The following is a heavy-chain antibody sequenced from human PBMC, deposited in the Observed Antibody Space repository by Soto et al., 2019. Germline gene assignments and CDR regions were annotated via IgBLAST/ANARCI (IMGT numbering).Heavy chain of an antibody. Sequence: SETLSLTCTVSGGSISSGDYYWSWIRQPPGKGLEWIGYIYYSGSTYYNPSLKSRVTISVDTSKNQFSLKLSSVTAADTAVYYCARDRNVDIVDYYGMDVWGQGTTVTVSS. CDR1: GGSISSGDYY. CDR2: IYYSGST. J-gene: IGHJ6*02. V-gene: IGHV4-30-4*01. CDR3: ARDRNVDIVDYYGMDV. D-gene: IGHD5-12*01.